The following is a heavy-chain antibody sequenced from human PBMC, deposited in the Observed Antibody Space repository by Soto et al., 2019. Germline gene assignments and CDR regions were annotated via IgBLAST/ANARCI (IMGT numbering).Heavy chain of an antibody. V-gene: IGHV3-30*02. CDR2: IVSKGNRK. J-gene: IGHJ3*01. D-gene: IGHD1-1*01. CDR1: RITFSRYG. CDR3: ARDDPFENENGFDV. Sequence: WGTLRLSCAASRITFSRYGFHCVRQAPSKGLGWVAFIVSKGNRKFHAGSVEGRFTISRDNYKDTMYMQMKRLRAEDTAVYYCARDDPFENENGFDVSRKGTMGTVS.